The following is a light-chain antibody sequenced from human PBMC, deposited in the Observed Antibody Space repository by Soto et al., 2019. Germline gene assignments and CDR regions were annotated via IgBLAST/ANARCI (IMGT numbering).Light chain of an antibody. J-gene: IGKJ4*01. CDR3: QQSYSTSIT. CDR2: AAS. CDR1: QSISSY. Sequence: DIQMTQSPSSLSASVGDRVTITCRASQSISSYLNWYQQKPGEAPNLLIYAASSLQSGVPSRFSGSGSGTDLTLTISSLQPEDFASYYCQQSYSTSITFGGGTKVETK. V-gene: IGKV1-39*01.